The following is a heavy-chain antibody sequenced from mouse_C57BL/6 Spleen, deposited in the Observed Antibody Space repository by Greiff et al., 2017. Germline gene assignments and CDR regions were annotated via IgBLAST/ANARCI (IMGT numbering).Heavy chain of an antibody. CDR3: ARSGDYDGAWFAY. V-gene: IGHV1-4*01. Sequence: VKLQESGAELARPGASVKMSCKASGYTFTSYTMHWVKQRPGQGLEWIGYINPSSGYTKYNQKFKDKATLTADKSSSTAYMQLSSLTSEDSAVYYCARSGDYDGAWFAYWGQGTLVTVSA. D-gene: IGHD2-4*01. CDR2: INPSSGYT. J-gene: IGHJ3*01. CDR1: GYTFTSYT.